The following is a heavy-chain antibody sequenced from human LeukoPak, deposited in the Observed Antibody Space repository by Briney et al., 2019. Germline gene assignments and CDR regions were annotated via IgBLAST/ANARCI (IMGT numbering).Heavy chain of an antibody. CDR2: ISGSGGAT. J-gene: IGHJ4*02. Sequence: GGSLRLSCAGSGFTFSSYAMSWARQAPGKGLEWVSTISGSGGATYYADSVKGRFTISRDNPKSTLYLQMTSLRAEDTALYYCAKAGTAMISYWGQGTLVTVSS. CDR1: GFTFSSYA. V-gene: IGHV3-23*01. CDR3: AKAGTAMISY. D-gene: IGHD3/OR15-3a*01.